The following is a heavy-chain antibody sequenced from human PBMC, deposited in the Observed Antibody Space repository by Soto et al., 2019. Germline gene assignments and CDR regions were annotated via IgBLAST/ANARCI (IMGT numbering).Heavy chain of an antibody. CDR1: GFTFSSYS. CDR3: ARPEYSSSHYGMDV. V-gene: IGHV3-48*02. J-gene: IGHJ6*02. D-gene: IGHD6-6*01. Sequence: GGSLRLSCAASGFTFSSYSMNWVRQAPGKGLEWVSYISSSSSTIYYADSVKGRFTISRDNAKNSLYLQMNSLRDEDTAVYYCARPEYSSSHYGMDVSGQGTTVTVAS. CDR2: ISSSSSTI.